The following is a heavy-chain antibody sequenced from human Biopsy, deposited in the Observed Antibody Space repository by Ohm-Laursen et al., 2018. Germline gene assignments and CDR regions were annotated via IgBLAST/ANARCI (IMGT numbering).Heavy chain of an antibody. Sequence: SLRLSCTASGFTFSDHNMHWVRQAPGKGLEWVAFIWSSATYNAYADSVKGRFTVSRVNSKNTVYLQMNSLSADDTAIYSCVKDGGQTAPYSFDVWGQGTMVTVSS. D-gene: IGHD3-16*01. J-gene: IGHJ3*01. CDR3: VKDGGQTAPYSFDV. V-gene: IGHV3-33*06. CDR1: GFTFSDHN. CDR2: IWSSATYN.